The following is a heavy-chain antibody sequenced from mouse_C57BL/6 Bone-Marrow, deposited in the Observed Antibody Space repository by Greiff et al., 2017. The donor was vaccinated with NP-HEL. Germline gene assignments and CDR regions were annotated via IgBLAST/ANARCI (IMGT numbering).Heavy chain of an antibody. Sequence: QVQLQQPGAELVMPGASVKLSCKASGYTFTSYWMHWVKQRPGQGLEWIGAIDPSDSYTNYNQKFKGKSTLTVDKSSRTAYMQLSSLTSEDSAVYYCARSSGDYAMDYWGQGTSVTVSS. D-gene: IGHD1-3*01. CDR1: GYTFTSYW. J-gene: IGHJ4*01. V-gene: IGHV1-69*01. CDR2: IDPSDSYT. CDR3: ARSSGDYAMDY.